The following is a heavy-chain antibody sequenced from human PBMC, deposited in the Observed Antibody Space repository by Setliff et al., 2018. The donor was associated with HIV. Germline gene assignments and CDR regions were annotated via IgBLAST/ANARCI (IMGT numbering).Heavy chain of an antibody. J-gene: IGHJ3*02. D-gene: IGHD1-26*01. CDR3: ARVRVGATDAFDI. CDR2: IIPMFGTG. Sequence: ASVKVSCKTSGGTFSSYGISWVRQAPGQGLEWMGGIIPMFGTGFYAQKFQGRVTITTDESRSTAYMELSSLSSEDTAVFYCARVRVGATDAFDIWGQGTMVTVSS. V-gene: IGHV1-69*05. CDR1: GGTFSSYG.